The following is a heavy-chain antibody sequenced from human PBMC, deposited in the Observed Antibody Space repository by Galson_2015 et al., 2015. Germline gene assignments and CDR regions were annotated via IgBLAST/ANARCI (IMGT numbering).Heavy chain of an antibody. V-gene: IGHV3-48*03. CDR1: GFTFSGHD. CDR3: ARGLTKLFDY. D-gene: IGHD1-1*01. J-gene: IGHJ4*02. Sequence: LRLSCAASGFTFSGHDMSWVRQAPGMGLECVSYISSSGVNIYYADSVKGRFTISRDNAKNSLYLQMNSLRAEDTAVYYCARGLTKLFDYWGQGTLVTVSS. CDR2: ISSSGVNI.